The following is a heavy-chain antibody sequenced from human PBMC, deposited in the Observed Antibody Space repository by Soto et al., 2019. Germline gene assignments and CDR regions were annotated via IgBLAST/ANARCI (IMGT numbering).Heavy chain of an antibody. J-gene: IGHJ4*02. D-gene: IGHD5-12*01. CDR2: IYHSGSA. CDR3: ARLFGGYGGGVDF. Sequence: WIWIHQHPGKGLEWMGYIYHSGSAYYNPSLQSRVSMSVDTSKNQFSLRLTSVSAADTAVYHCARLFGGYGGGVDFWGQGTLVTVSS. V-gene: IGHV4-31*02.